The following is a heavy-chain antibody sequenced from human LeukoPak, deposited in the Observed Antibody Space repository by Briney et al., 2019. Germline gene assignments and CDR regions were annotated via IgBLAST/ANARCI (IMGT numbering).Heavy chain of an antibody. Sequence: SETLSLTCTVSGGSISSYCWSWIRQPPGKGLEWLGYIYYSGSTNYNPSLKSRVTISVDTSKNQFSLKLSSVTAADTAVYYCARLRWELPYYFDYWGQGTLVTVSS. V-gene: IGHV4-59*01. CDR3: ARLRWELPYYFDY. J-gene: IGHJ4*02. CDR1: GGSISSYC. CDR2: IYYSGST. D-gene: IGHD1-26*01.